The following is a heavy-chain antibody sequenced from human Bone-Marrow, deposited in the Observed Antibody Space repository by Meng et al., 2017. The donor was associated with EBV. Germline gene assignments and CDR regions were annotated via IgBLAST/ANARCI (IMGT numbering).Heavy chain of an antibody. CDR3: ASESGRGYTPDY. D-gene: IGHD3-10*01. Sequence: GRFFQCGPSVKVPVGLFQRSCHTDGATLRNYALSWVRQGPGQGLEWLGGLIPMLGAPNYAQKFQGRVTITADESTSTHYMDLNSLRSEDTAVYYCASESGRGYTPDYWGQGTLVTVSS. CDR1: GATLRNYA. CDR2: LIPMLGAP. V-gene: IGHV1-69*01. J-gene: IGHJ4*02.